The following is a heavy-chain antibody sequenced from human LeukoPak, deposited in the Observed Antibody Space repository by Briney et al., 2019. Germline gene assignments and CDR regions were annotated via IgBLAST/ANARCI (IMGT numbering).Heavy chain of an antibody. Sequence: GGSLRLSCAASGFTFSRYWMHWVRQAPGKGLVWVSRISPDGSRTTYADSVKGRFTISRDNAKNTVYLQMNSLRAEDTAVYYCARAVAGKLIDHWGQGTLVTVSS. CDR1: GFTFSRYW. CDR2: ISPDGSRT. V-gene: IGHV3-74*01. J-gene: IGHJ4*02. CDR3: ARAVAGKLIDH. D-gene: IGHD6-19*01.